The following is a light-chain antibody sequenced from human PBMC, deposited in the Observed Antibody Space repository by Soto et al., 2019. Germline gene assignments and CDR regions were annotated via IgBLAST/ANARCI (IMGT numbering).Light chain of an antibody. CDR1: SSNIGAGYD. J-gene: IGLJ1*01. CDR3: QSYDSSLSGYV. Sequence: QSVLTQPPSGSGAPGQRVTISCTGSSSNIGAGYDVHWYQQLPVTSPKLLIYGNSNRPSGVPDRFSGSKSGTSASLAITGLQAEDEADYDCQSYDSSLSGYVFGTGTKVTVL. V-gene: IGLV1-40*01. CDR2: GNS.